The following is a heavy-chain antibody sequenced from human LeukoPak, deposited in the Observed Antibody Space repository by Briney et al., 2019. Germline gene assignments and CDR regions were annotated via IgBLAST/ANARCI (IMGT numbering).Heavy chain of an antibody. D-gene: IGHD4/OR15-4a*01. Sequence: PSETLSLTCTVSGSSIGSHYWNWFRQPAGEGLEYIGRIHISGSANYNPSLNNRVTVSLDTSKNQFSLKLTSVTAADTAVYYCARGRDYGDHYFDYWGQGTLVTVSS. J-gene: IGHJ4*02. V-gene: IGHV4-4*07. CDR3: ARGRDYGDHYFDY. CDR1: GSSIGSHY. CDR2: IHISGSA.